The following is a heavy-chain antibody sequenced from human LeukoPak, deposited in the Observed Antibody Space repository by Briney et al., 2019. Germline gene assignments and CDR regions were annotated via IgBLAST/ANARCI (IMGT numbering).Heavy chain of an antibody. J-gene: IGHJ4*02. V-gene: IGHV3-23*01. Sequence: PGRSLRLSCAASGFTFNNHALTWVRQTPGKGLECVSAISGDGISPYYADSVRGRFTISRDNSKNTLYLQMNSLRVEDTAVYFCARDPGAFPYFFDYWGQGTLVTVSS. D-gene: IGHD4/OR15-4a*01. CDR3: ARDPGAFPYFFDY. CDR2: ISGDGISP. CDR1: GFTFNNHA.